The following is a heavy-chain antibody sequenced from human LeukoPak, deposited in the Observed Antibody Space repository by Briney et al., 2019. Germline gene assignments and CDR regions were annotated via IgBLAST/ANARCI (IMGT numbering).Heavy chain of an antibody. V-gene: IGHV3-7*01. CDR2: IKLDGSEQ. CDR3: ARDSPRGWSMDV. J-gene: IGHJ6*03. CDR1: GFTFSDYW. D-gene: IGHD3-10*01. Sequence: PGGSLRLSCAASGFTFSDYWMYWVRQAPGKGLEWVASIKLDGSEQYYLGSVKGRFTISRDNARNSLYLQMNSLRAEDTAMYYCARDSPRGWSMDVWGKGTTVTVSS.